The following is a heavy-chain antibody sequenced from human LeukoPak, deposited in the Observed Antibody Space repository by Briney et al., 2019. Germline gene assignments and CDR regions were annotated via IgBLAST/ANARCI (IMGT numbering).Heavy chain of an antibody. Sequence: GGSLRLSCAASGFTFSTYEMHWVRQAPGKGLEWVSVIYSGGSTYYADSVKGRFTISRDNSKNTLYLQMNSLRAEDTAVYYCASLYGSGSYYPGSTDYWGQGTLVTVSS. CDR3: ASLYGSGSYYPGSTDY. J-gene: IGHJ4*02. CDR2: IYSGGST. V-gene: IGHV3-53*01. D-gene: IGHD3-10*01. CDR1: GFTFSTYE.